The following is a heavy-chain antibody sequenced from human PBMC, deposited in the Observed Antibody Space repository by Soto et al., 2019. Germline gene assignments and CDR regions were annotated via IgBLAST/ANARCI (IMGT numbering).Heavy chain of an antibody. D-gene: IGHD6-19*01. CDR3: AKKTQRLYSSGHFDY. J-gene: IGHJ4*02. CDR2: ISGSGGST. Sequence: GGSLRLSCAASGFTFSSYAMSWVRQAPGKGLEWVSAISGSGGSTYYADSVKGRFTISRDNSKNTLYLKMNSLRAEDTAVYYCAKKTQRLYSSGHFDYWGQGTLVTVSS. CDR1: GFTFSSYA. V-gene: IGHV3-23*01.